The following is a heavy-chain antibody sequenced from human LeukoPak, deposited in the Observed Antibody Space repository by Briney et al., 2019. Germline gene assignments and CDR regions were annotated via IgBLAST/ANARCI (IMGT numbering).Heavy chain of an antibody. CDR2: ISAYNGNT. D-gene: IGHD3-10*01. Sequence: GASVKVSCKASGYTFTSYGISWVRQAPGQGLEWMGRISAYNGNTNYAQKLQGRVTMTTDTSTSTAYMELRSLRSDDTAVYYCARVTAELLWFGELFDFDYWGQGTLVTVSS. J-gene: IGHJ4*02. CDR1: GYTFTSYG. CDR3: ARVTAELLWFGELFDFDY. V-gene: IGHV1-18*01.